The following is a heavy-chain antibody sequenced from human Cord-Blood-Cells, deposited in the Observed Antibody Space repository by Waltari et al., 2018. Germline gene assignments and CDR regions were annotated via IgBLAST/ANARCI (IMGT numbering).Heavy chain of an antibody. CDR1: GFTFSSYG. CDR2: ISYDGSNK. J-gene: IGHJ4*02. V-gene: IGHV3-30*03. Sequence: QVQLVESGGGVVQPGRSLRLSCAASGFTFSSYGMHWVRQAPGKGLEWVAVISYDGSNKYYADSVKGRFTISRDNSKNTLYLQMNSLIAEDTAVYYCAPRPGWGQGTLVTVSS. CDR3: APRPG. D-gene: IGHD6-6*01.